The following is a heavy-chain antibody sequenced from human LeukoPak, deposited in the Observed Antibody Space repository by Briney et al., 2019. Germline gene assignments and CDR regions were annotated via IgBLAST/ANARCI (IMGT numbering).Heavy chain of an antibody. CDR1: GYGFTNYW. CDR3: ARHGSSPSLDAFDI. V-gene: IGHV5-10-1*01. D-gene: IGHD6-6*01. J-gene: IGHJ3*02. CDR2: IDPSDSYT. Sequence: GESLKISCKGSGYGFTNYWISWVRQMPGKGLEWIGRIDPSDSYTNYRPSFRGHVTISADKSISTAYLQRSSLKASDTAMYYCARHGSSPSLDAFDIWGQGTMVTVSS.